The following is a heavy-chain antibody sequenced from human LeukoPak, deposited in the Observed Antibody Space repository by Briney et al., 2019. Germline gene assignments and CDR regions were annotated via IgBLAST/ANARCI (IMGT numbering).Heavy chain of an antibody. D-gene: IGHD4-17*01. Sequence: GGSLRLSCAASGFTFSSYEMNWVRQAPGKGLEWVSYISSSSSYIYYADSVKGRFTISRDNAKNSLYLQMNSLRAEDTAVYYCASSYYGDYVSDYFDYWGQGTLVTVSS. CDR1: GFTFSSYE. J-gene: IGHJ4*02. CDR3: ASSYYGDYVSDYFDY. V-gene: IGHV3-21*05. CDR2: ISSSSSYI.